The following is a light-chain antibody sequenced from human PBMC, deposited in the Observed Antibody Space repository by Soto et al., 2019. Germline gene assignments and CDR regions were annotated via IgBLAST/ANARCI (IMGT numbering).Light chain of an antibody. V-gene: IGKV3-20*01. J-gene: IGKJ1*01. CDR3: QLYGSSPST. Sequence: DTVLTQSPGTLSLTSGERATLSCRASQSISGTYLAWYQQKPGQSPRLLIYSASTRAPGIPDRFSGSGSGTDFTLTIRRLEPEDFAVYYCQLYGSSPSTFGRGTKVEIK. CDR1: QSISGTY. CDR2: SAS.